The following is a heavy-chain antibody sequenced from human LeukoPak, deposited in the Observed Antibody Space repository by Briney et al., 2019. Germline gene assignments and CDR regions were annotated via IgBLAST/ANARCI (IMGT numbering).Heavy chain of an antibody. D-gene: IGHD6-13*01. J-gene: IGHJ4*02. CDR1: GSTFDDYG. CDR3: ARGKDQVYSSSWYYFDY. V-gene: IGHV3-20*04. CDR2: LNWNGGST. Sequence: GGSLRLSCAGSGSTFDDYGMSWVRQAPGKGLEWVSGLNWNGGSTGYADSVKGRFTISRDNAKNSLYLQMNSLRAEDTALYYCARGKDQVYSSSWYYFDYWGQGTLVTVSS.